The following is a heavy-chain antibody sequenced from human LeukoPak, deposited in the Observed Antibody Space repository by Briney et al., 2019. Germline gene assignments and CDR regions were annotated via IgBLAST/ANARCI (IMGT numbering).Heavy chain of an antibody. CDR2: IIPIFGTA. J-gene: IGHJ4*02. D-gene: IGHD4-17*01. CDR3: ARELDYGDYPFDY. Sequence: SVKVSCKASGGTFSSYAISWVRQAPGQGLEWMGRIIPIFGTANYAQKFQGRVTITTDGSTSTAYMELSSLRSEDTAVYYCARELDYGDYPFDYWGQGTLVTVSS. CDR1: GGTFSSYA. V-gene: IGHV1-69*05.